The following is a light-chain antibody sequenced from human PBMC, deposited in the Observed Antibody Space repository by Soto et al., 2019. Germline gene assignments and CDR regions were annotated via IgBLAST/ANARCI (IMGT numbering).Light chain of an antibody. CDR1: SSDVGAHHY. V-gene: IGLV2-14*01. CDR2: DVS. J-gene: IGLJ1*01. Sequence: SALTQPASVSGSPGQSITISCTGTSSDVGAHHYVSWYQQHPGKAPKLMIFDVSDRPSGISYRFSGSKSGNTASLTISGLQAEDEADYYCGSYTRSRAPYVFGTGTKLTVL. CDR3: GSYTRSRAPYV.